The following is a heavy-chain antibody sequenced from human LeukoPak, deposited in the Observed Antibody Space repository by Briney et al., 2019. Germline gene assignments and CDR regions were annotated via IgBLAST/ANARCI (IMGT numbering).Heavy chain of an antibody. Sequence: SETLSLTCTVSGVSISSYYWSWLRQPPGKGLEWIGYIYYSGSTNYNPSLKSRVTISVDTSKNQFSLKLRSVTVADTAVYYCARHLVLSPWWRTGDAFDIWGQGTMVTVSS. D-gene: IGHD2-15*01. J-gene: IGHJ3*02. CDR3: ARHLVLSPWWRTGDAFDI. V-gene: IGHV4-59*08. CDR1: GVSISSYY. CDR2: IYYSGST.